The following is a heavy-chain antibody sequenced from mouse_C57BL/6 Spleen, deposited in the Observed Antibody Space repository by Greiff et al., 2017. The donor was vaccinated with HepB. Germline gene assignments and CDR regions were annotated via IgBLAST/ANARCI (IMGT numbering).Heavy chain of an antibody. CDR3: VRQDYDYDGFAY. D-gene: IGHD2-4*01. CDR1: GFSFNTYA. J-gene: IGHJ3*01. Sequence: DVKLVESGGGLVQPKGSLELSCAASGFSFNTYAMNWVRQAPGKGLEWVARIRSKSNNYATYYADSVKDRFTISRDDSESMLYLQMNNLKTEDTAMYYCVRQDYDYDGFAYWGQGTLVTVSA. CDR2: IRSKSNNYAT. V-gene: IGHV10-1*01.